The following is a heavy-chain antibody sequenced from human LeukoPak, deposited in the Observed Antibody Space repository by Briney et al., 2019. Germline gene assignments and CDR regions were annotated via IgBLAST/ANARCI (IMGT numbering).Heavy chain of an antibody. J-gene: IGHJ6*02. CDR2: ISYDGSNK. V-gene: IGHV3-30-3*02. D-gene: IGHD6-13*01. CDR3: AKNSQPYYYYGMDV. Sequence: GGSLRLSCAASGFTFSSYAMHWVRQAPGKGLEWVAVISYDGSNKYYADSVKGRFTISRDNSKNTLYLQMNSLRAEDTAVYYCAKNSQPYYYYGMDVWGQGTTVTVSS. CDR1: GFTFSSYA.